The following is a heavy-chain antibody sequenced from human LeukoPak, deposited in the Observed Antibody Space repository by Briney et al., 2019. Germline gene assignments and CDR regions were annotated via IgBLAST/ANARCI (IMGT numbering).Heavy chain of an antibody. J-gene: IGHJ4*02. Sequence: GGSLRLSCAVSGFTFSSHAMTWVRQAPGKGLEWVSGISISGDITYYADSVQGRSIIFRDNSKNTVYLQMNSLRVEDTAVYYCANEEVPNDYWGQGTLVTVSS. V-gene: IGHV3-23*01. D-gene: IGHD4/OR15-4a*01. CDR1: GFTFSSHA. CDR2: ISISGDIT. CDR3: ANEEVPNDY.